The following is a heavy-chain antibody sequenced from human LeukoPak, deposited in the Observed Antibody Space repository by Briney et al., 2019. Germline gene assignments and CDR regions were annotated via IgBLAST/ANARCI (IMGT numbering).Heavy chain of an antibody. V-gene: IGHV3-33*06. Sequence: PGRSLRLSCAASGFTFSSYGMHWVRQAPGKGLEWVAVIWYDGNYQYYADSVKGRFTISRDNSKSTLFLQLNTLTAEDTAIYYCAKDRSYGSGTLYPLFDFRGLGTLVTVSS. CDR3: AKDRSYGSGTLYPLFDF. CDR2: IWYDGNYQ. J-gene: IGHJ4*02. D-gene: IGHD3-10*01. CDR1: GFTFSSYG.